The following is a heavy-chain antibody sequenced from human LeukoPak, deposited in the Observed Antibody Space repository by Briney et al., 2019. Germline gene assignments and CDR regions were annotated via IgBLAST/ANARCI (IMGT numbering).Heavy chain of an antibody. V-gene: IGHV3-7*01. J-gene: IGHJ4*02. CDR2: IKGDGSEK. D-gene: IGHD3-22*01. CDR3: ARDRGWRSSGYLYYFDF. CDR1: GFTLGGYF. Sequence: PGGSLRLSCAASGFTLGGYFMSWVRRAPGEGLEWVASIKGDGSEKYYVDSVKGRFTISRDNAKNSLYLQMNSLRAEDTAVYYCARDRGWRSSGYLYYFDFWGQGTLVTVSS.